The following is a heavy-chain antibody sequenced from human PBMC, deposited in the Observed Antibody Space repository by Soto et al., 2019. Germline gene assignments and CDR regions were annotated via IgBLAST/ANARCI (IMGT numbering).Heavy chain of an antibody. V-gene: IGHV3-13*05. Sequence: EVQLVESGGGLVQPGGSLRLSCEASGFTFRNYDMHWVRQGTGKGLEWVSGISAAGDPDYADSVEGRFTISRENAQHSFFLKMNSLRVGDTAVYYCARTDRDFYGLDVWGQGTTVIVSS. CDR2: ISAAGDP. CDR1: GFTFRNYD. CDR3: ARTDRDFYGLDV. J-gene: IGHJ6*02.